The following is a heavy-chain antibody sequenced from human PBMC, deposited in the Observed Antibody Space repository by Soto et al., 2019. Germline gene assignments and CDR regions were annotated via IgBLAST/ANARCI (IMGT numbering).Heavy chain of an antibody. CDR3: ARGGDYVAFDI. V-gene: IGHV1-3*01. CDR2: LNGGTGQT. Sequence: ASVKVSCKASGYTFSTYAMHWVRQAPGQSLEWMGWLNGGTGQTRYSQKFQDRVIITRDTSASTGYMELSSLTSEDTAVYYCARGGDYVAFDIWGQGTMVTVSS. CDR1: GYTFSTYA. J-gene: IGHJ3*02. D-gene: IGHD2-21*02.